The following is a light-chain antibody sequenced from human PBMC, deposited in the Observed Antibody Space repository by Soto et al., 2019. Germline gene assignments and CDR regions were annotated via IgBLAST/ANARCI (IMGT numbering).Light chain of an antibody. CDR2: EVS. CDR3: LSYADTAYV. CDR1: SSDVGGYNY. V-gene: IGLV2-8*01. J-gene: IGLJ1*01. Sequence: QSALTQPRSVSGSPGQSVTISCAGTSSDVGGYNYVSWYQQYPGKVPKLMIYEVSERPSGVPDRFSGSKSGNTAFLTVSGLQAEDEADYYCLSYADTAYVFGTGTKLTVL.